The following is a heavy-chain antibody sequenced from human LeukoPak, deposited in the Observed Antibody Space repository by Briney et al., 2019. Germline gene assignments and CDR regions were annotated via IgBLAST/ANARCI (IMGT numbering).Heavy chain of an antibody. CDR3: GKVYYDFWSGPSPGAFDI. Sequence: GGSLRLSCAASGFTFSTYGMHWVRQAPGKGLEWVAFIRYDGNNQYYADSVKGRFTISRDNSKNTLFLQMNSLRAEDTAVYYCGKVYYDFWSGPSPGAFDIWGQGTMLTVSS. CDR1: GFTFSTYG. J-gene: IGHJ3*02. D-gene: IGHD3-3*01. CDR2: IRYDGNNQ. V-gene: IGHV3-30*02.